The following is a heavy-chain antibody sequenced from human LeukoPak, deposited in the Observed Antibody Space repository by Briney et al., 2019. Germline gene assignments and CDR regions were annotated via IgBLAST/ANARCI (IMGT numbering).Heavy chain of an antibody. Sequence: GESLKISCKGSGYSFPNYWVGWVRQMPGKGLEWMGIIYPGDSETRISPSFQGQVILSVDKSISTAYLQWSSLRASDTAIYYCARLFGLGPGITPSLGYWGQGTQVTVSS. V-gene: IGHV5-51*01. J-gene: IGHJ4*02. CDR1: GYSFPNYW. CDR3: ARLFGLGPGITPSLGY. CDR2: IYPGDSET. D-gene: IGHD3-10*01.